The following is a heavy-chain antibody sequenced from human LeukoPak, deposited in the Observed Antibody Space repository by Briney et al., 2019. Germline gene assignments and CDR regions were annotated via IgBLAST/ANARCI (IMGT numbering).Heavy chain of an antibody. CDR3: AREDDWNYEDY. Sequence: GGSLRLSCAASGFTFDDYAMHWVRQAPGKGLEWVANIKQDGSEKYYVSSVKGRFTISRDNAKNSLYLQMNSLRAEDTAIYFCAREDDWNYEDYWGQGTLVTVSS. CDR2: IKQDGSEK. D-gene: IGHD1-7*01. V-gene: IGHV3-7*01. J-gene: IGHJ4*02. CDR1: GFTFDDYA.